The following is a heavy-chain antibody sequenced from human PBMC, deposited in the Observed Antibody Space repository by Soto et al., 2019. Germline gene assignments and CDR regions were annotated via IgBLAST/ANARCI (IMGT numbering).Heavy chain of an antibody. CDR3: ARVVVVVAATNWFDP. V-gene: IGHV4-31*03. Sequence: SXTLSLTCTVSGGSISSCGYYWSWIRQHPGKGLEWIGYIYYSGSTYYNPSLKSRVTISVDTSKNQFSLKLSSVTAADTAVYYCARVVVVVAATNWFDPWGQGTLVTVS. D-gene: IGHD2-15*01. CDR1: GGSISSCGYY. J-gene: IGHJ5*02. CDR2: IYYSGST.